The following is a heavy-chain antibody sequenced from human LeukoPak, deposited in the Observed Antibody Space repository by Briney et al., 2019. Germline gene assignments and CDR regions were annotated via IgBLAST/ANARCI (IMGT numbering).Heavy chain of an antibody. CDR1: GYTFTSYY. V-gene: IGHV1-46*01. CDR3: ARQEISKSGTQYYFDY. CDR2: INPSGGST. Sequence: ASVKVSCKASGYTFTSYYMHWVRQAPGQGLEWMGIINPSGGSTSYAQKFQDRVTMTRDTSTSTVYMELSSLRSEDTAVYYCARQEISKSGTQYYFDYWGQGTLVTVSS. D-gene: IGHD2-2*01. J-gene: IGHJ4*02.